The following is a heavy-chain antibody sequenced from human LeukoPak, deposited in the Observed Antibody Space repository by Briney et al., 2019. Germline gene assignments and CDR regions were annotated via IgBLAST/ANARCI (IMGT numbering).Heavy chain of an antibody. CDR3: ARGAVVPAPEKGYYYYMDV. J-gene: IGHJ6*03. CDR1: GFTFSSYA. Sequence: GGSLRLSCAASGFTFSSYAMHWVRQAPGKGLEYVSAISSNGGSTYYANSVKGRFTISRDNSKNTLYLQMGSLRAEDMAVYYCARGAVVPAPEKGYYYYMDVWGKGTTVTVSS. CDR2: ISSNGGST. D-gene: IGHD2-2*01. V-gene: IGHV3-64*01.